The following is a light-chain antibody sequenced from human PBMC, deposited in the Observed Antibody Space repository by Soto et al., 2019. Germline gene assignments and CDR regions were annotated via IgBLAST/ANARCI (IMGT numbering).Light chain of an antibody. Sequence: QAVVTQPASVSGSPGQSITISCTGTSSDVGGYNYVSWYQQHPGKAPKLMIYEVNNRPSGVSNRFSGSKSGNTASLTISGLQAEDEADYYCSSFTRSSTWLFGGGTKVTVL. CDR2: EVN. CDR3: SSFTRSSTWL. V-gene: IGLV2-14*01. J-gene: IGLJ3*02. CDR1: SSDVGGYNY.